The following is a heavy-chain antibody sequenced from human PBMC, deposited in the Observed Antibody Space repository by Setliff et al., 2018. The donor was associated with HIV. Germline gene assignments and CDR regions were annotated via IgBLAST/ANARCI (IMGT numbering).Heavy chain of an antibody. J-gene: IGHJ4*02. CDR1: GYTFTGYY. Sequence: GASVKVSCKASGYTFTGYYLHWVRQAPGQGLEWMGWINPNSGGTDYAHRFQGRVTMTRDTSIGTASMELSRLRSDDTAVYYCARGGIDDFWSGYFYFDYWGQGTLVTVSS. CDR2: INPNSGGT. CDR3: ARGGIDDFWSGYFYFDY. V-gene: IGHV1-2*02. D-gene: IGHD3-3*01.